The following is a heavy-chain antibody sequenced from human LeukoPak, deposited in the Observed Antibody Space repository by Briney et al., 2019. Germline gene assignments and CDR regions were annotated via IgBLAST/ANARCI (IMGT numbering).Heavy chain of an antibody. CDR1: GHTISVYY. D-gene: IGHD3-10*01. J-gene: IGHJ4*02. V-gene: IGHV1-46*01. Sequence: GASVKVSCKASGHTISVYYVYWERQAPGQGLEWMGIINPSGGGTTYAQKFQGRVTMTRDTSTSTVYMELSSLRSDDTAVYYCARGGVLLWFGESHGDYWGQGTLVTVPS. CDR3: ARGGVLLWFGESHGDY. CDR2: INPSGGGT.